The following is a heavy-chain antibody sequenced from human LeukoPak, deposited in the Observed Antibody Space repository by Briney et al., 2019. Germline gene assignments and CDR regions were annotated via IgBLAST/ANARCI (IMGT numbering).Heavy chain of an antibody. CDR3: ATGLPQTKNYYYYYMDV. CDR2: FDPEDGET. J-gene: IGHJ6*03. CDR1: GYTLTELS. V-gene: IGHV1-24*01. D-gene: IGHD3-16*01. Sequence: ASVKVSCKVSGYTLTELSMHWVRQAPGKGLEWMGGFDPEDGETIYAQKFQGRVTMTEDTSTDTAYMELSSLRSEDTAVYYCATGLPQTKNYYYYYMDVWGKGTTVTVSS.